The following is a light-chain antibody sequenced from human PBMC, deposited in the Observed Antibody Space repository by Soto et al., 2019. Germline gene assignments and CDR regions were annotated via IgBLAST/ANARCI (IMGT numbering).Light chain of an antibody. V-gene: IGKV1-39*01. CDR1: QSSSNY. Sequence: DVQMTPSPSSLSASVGDRVTITCRASQSSSNYLSWYQQIPGKAPKLLIYAASTLRSGVSSRFSGRGSGPDFTLTISSLQPEDFASYYCQQSCSTPWPFGQGTKVESK. CDR2: AAS. J-gene: IGKJ1*01. CDR3: QQSCSTPWP.